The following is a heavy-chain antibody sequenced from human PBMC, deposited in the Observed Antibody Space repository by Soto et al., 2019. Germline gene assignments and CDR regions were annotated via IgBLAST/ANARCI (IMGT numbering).Heavy chain of an antibody. CDR1: GDSVSSNSAA. J-gene: IGHJ5*02. Sequence: PSQTLSLTCAISGDSVSSNSAAWNWIRQSPSRGLEWLGRTYYRSKWYNDYAVSVKSRITINPDTSKNQFSLQLNSVTPEDTAVYYCATTFSRSLPGPYPNWFDPWGQGTLVTVSS. D-gene: IGHD2-2*01. V-gene: IGHV6-1*01. CDR2: TYYRSKWYN. CDR3: ATTFSRSLPGPYPNWFDP.